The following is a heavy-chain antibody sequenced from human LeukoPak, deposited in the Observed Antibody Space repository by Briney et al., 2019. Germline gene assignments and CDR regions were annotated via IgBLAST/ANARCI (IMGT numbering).Heavy chain of an antibody. V-gene: IGHV4-61*02. CDR1: GVSISSGSYY. CDR3: ARDPGRDDSSGYYSIFDY. Sequence: PSETLSLTCTVSGVSISSGSYYWSWIRQPAGKGLEWIGRIYTSGSTNYNPSLKSRVTISVDTSQNQFSLKLSSVTAADTAVYYCARDPGRDDSSGYYSIFDYWGQGTLVTVSS. J-gene: IGHJ4*02. CDR2: IYTSGST. D-gene: IGHD3-22*01.